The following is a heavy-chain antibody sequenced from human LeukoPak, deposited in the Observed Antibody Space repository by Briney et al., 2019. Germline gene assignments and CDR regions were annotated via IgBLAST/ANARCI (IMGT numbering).Heavy chain of an antibody. Sequence: GGSLRLSCAASGFTFSSYAMSWVRQAPGKGLEWVSGTSGNGETTFYADSVKGRFTISRDSSKNTLYLQMNSLRAEDTAVYYRAKDLGDYPYHPYYGMDVWGQGTMVTVSS. V-gene: IGHV3-23*01. J-gene: IGHJ6*02. CDR3: AKDLGDYPYHPYYGMDV. D-gene: IGHD4-17*01. CDR2: TSGNGETT. CDR1: GFTFSSYA.